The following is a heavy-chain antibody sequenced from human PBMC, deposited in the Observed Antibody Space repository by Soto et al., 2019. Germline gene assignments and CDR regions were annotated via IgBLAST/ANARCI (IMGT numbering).Heavy chain of an antibody. V-gene: IGHV4-59*01. CDR3: VRLDVDSSSWLYLHY. D-gene: IGHD6-6*01. CDR1: GGSFSGYY. Sequence: ASETLSLTCAVYGGSFSGYYWSWVRPPPGKGLEWIGYIYYIGSTDYNPSLKSRVTISVDTSKNQFSLKMRSVTAADTAVYYCVRLDVDSSSWLYLHYWGQGTLVTVSS. J-gene: IGHJ4*02. CDR2: IYYIGST.